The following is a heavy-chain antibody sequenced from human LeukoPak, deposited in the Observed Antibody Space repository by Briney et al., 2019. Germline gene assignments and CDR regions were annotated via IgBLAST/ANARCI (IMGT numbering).Heavy chain of an antibody. J-gene: IGHJ4*02. CDR3: ARIAVTTSQMVDY. CDR2: IIPILGIA. V-gene: IGHV1-69*04. CDR1: GGTFSSYA. Sequence: WASVNVSCKASGGTFSSYAISWVRQAPGQGLEWMGRIIPILGIANYAQKFQGRVTITADKSTSTAYMELSSLRSDDTAVYYCARIAVTTSQMVDYWGQGTLVTVSS. D-gene: IGHD4-17*01.